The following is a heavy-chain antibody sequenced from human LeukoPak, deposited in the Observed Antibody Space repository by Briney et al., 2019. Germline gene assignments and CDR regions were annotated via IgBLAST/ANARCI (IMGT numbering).Heavy chain of an antibody. CDR2: VWYDGSNQ. V-gene: IGHV3-33*06. Sequence: GSSVRLSCIASGFTFSSQGMQRLRQAPGTALEGVAVVWYDGSNQQYVDSVKARLTISRDNCGNTEFLQMDSLRPERTAVYYVSKGDRPDSFEHWGLGTLVTVSS. CDR3: SKGDRPDSFEH. CDR1: GFTFSSQG. J-gene: IGHJ4*02. D-gene: IGHD6-6*01.